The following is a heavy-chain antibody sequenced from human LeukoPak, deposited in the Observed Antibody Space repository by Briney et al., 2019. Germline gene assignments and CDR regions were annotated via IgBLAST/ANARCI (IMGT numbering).Heavy chain of an antibody. CDR1: GYTFTSYG. CDR3: AKGPNGDYYYGMDV. Sequence: ASVKVSCKASGYTFTSYGISWVRQAPRQGLEWMGWISAYNGNTNYAQKLQGRVTMTTDTSTSTAYMELRSLRSDDTAVYYCAKGPNGDYYYGMDVWGQGTTVTVSS. CDR2: ISAYNGNT. J-gene: IGHJ6*02. D-gene: IGHD2-8*01. V-gene: IGHV1-18*01.